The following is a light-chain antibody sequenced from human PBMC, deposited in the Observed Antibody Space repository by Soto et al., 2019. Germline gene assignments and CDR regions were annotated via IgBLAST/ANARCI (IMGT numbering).Light chain of an antibody. CDR3: QSFDSSLTVWM. Sequence: QSVLTQPPSVSGAPGQRVTISCTGSTSNIGAGYDVNWYQRLPGTVPKLLIHGNNIRPSGVPDRFSGSKSDTSASLAITGLQTEDEADYYCQSFDSSLTVWMFGGGTKLTVL. CDR2: GNN. V-gene: IGLV1-40*01. CDR1: TSNIGAGYD. J-gene: IGLJ3*02.